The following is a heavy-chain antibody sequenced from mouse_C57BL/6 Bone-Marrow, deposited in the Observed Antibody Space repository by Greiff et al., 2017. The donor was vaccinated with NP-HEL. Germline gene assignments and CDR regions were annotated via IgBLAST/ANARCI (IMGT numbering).Heavy chain of an antibody. V-gene: IGHV1-54*01. D-gene: IGHD1-1*01. Sequence: QVQLQQSGAELVRPGTSVKVSCKASGYAFTNYLIEWVKQWPGQGLEWIGVINPGSGGTNYNEKFKGKATLTADKSSSTAYMQLSSLTSDDSAVYFCARLEVWYYGLYFDYWGQGTTLTVSS. CDR3: ARLEVWYYGLYFDY. CDR2: INPGSGGT. CDR1: GYAFTNYL. J-gene: IGHJ2*01.